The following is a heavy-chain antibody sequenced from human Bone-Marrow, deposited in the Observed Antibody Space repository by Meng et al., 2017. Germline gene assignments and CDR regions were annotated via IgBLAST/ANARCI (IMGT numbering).Heavy chain of an antibody. D-gene: IGHD3-10*01. J-gene: IGHJ5*02. Sequence: VQLPESGPGLVRPAETLSLTCTVSGGSVSSGSYYWSWIRQPPGKGLEWIGYIYYSGSTNYNPSLKSRVTISVDTSKNQFSLKLSSVTAADTAVYYCAREVSPYYYGSGSENWFDPWGQGTLVTVSS. CDR2: IYYSGST. CDR1: GGSVSSGSYY. CDR3: AREVSPYYYGSGSENWFDP. V-gene: IGHV4-61*01.